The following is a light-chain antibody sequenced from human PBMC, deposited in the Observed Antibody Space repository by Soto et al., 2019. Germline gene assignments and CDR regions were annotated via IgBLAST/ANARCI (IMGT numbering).Light chain of an antibody. V-gene: IGLV1-51*01. CDR3: GTWDSSLSVGV. CDR1: HSNMGNNY. Sequence: QSVLTQPPSVSAAPGQKLTFSCSGNHSNMGNNYVSWYQQPPATAPKLLIYDKNKRPSGIPDRFSGSKSGTSATLGITGLQTGDEADYYCGTWDSSLSVGVFGGGTKLTVL. CDR2: DKN. J-gene: IGLJ2*01.